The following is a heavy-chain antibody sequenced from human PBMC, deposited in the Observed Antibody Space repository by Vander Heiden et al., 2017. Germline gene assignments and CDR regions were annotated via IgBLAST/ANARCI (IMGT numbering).Heavy chain of an antibody. D-gene: IGHD2-2*01. Sequence: GESGGGLVKPGGSLRLSCAASGFTFSSYSMNWVRQAPGKGLEWVSSISSSSSYIYYADSVKGRFTISTDNAKNSRSPHMTSLRAEDNAVFYCAREGGGYCSSTSCPDYYYYYGMDVWGQGTTVTVSS. J-gene: IGHJ6*02. CDR2: ISSSSSYI. CDR1: GFTFSSYS. CDR3: AREGGGYCSSTSCPDYYYYYGMDV. V-gene: IGHV3-21*01.